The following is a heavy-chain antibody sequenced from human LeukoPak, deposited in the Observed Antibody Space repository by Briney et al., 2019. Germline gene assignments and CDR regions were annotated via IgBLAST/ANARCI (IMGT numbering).Heavy chain of an antibody. J-gene: IGHJ3*02. CDR1: GFTVSSYA. Sequence: PGGSLRLSCAASGFTVSSYAMSWVRQAPGKGLEWVSAISGSGGSTDYADSVKGRFTISRDNAKNTLYLQMNSLRAEDTAVYYCARVGITMIRTDAFDIWGQGTMVTVSS. CDR3: ARVGITMIRTDAFDI. V-gene: IGHV3-23*01. CDR2: ISGSGGST. D-gene: IGHD3-10*01.